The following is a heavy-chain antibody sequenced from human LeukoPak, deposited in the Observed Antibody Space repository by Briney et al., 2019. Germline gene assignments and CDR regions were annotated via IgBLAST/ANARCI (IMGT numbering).Heavy chain of an antibody. Sequence: PGGSLRLSCAASGFTFSSYSMNWVRQAPGKGLEWVAFLRHDGSHKYDADSVKGRFTISRDNSKNTLYLQMNSLRIEDTAVYYCAKVDTNGYYYGPPGAYWGQGTLVTVSS. J-gene: IGHJ4*02. CDR3: AKVDTNGYYYGPPGAY. CDR1: GFTFSSYS. D-gene: IGHD3-22*01. V-gene: IGHV3-30*02. CDR2: LRHDGSHK.